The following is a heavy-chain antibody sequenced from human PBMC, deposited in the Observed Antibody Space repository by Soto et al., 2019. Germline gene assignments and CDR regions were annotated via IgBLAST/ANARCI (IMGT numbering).Heavy chain of an antibody. CDR3: ARYGSGSSVWFDP. V-gene: IGHV4-59*01. D-gene: IGHD3-10*01. CDR2: IYYSGST. Sequence: SETLSLTCAVSGGSISSYYWSWIRQPPGKGLEWIGYIYYSGSTNYNPSLKSRVTISVDTSKNQFSLRLSSVTAADTAVYYCARYGSGSSVWFDPWGQGTLVTVSS. CDR1: GGSISSYY. J-gene: IGHJ5*02.